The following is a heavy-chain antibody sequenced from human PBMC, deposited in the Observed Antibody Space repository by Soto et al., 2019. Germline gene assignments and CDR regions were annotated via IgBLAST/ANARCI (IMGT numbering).Heavy chain of an antibody. J-gene: IGHJ5*02. V-gene: IGHV3-23*01. CDR2: ISASGGST. CDR1: GFTFSDYA. D-gene: IGHD3-16*01. CDR3: AKSPLCRWLDP. Sequence: PGGSLRLSCAASGFTFSDYAMSWVRRAPGKGLEWVSSISASGGSTFYADSVKGRSTISRDNSKNTLYLQMNSLRVEDTALYYCAKSPLCRWLDPWGQGTLVTVSS.